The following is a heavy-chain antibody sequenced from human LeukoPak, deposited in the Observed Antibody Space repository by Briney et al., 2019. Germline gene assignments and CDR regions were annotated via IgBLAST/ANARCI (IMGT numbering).Heavy chain of an antibody. Sequence: GGSLRLSCAVSGFTFSSYWWSWVRQTPGKGLEWVASIKQDGSEIHYLDSVKGRFTISRDNAKNSLYLQMNSLRAEDTAVYYCAREDSYYYGSGSYPFDYWGQGTLVTVSS. CDR1: GFTFSSYW. V-gene: IGHV3-7*01. D-gene: IGHD3-10*01. CDR3: AREDSYYYGSGSYPFDY. CDR2: IKQDGSEI. J-gene: IGHJ4*02.